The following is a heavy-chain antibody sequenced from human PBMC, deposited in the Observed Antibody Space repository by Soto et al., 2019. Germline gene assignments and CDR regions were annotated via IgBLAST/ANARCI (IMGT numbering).Heavy chain of an antibody. CDR1: GYTFTSYG. J-gene: IGHJ5*02. V-gene: IGHV1-18*01. D-gene: IGHD3-3*01. Sequence: ASVKVSCKASGYTFTSYGISWVRQAPGQGLEWMGWISAYNGNTNYAQKLQGRVTMTTDTSTSAVYVELWSMRFYVTAVYVCAGGVHVGSCTRVVPVLNWFDHWGQGTLVTVSS. CDR3: AGGVHVGSCTRVVPVLNWFDH. CDR2: ISAYNGNT.